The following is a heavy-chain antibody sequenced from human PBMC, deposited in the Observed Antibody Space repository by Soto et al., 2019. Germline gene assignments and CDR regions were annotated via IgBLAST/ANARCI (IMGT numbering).Heavy chain of an antibody. CDR3: ALTLLWGCFDY. V-gene: IGHV2-5*02. CDR1: GFSLSTSGVG. Sequence: QITLKESGPTLVKPTQTLTLTCTFSGFSLSTSGVGVGWIRQPPGKALEWLALIYWDDDKRYSPSLKSRLTITKDTSNNQVVLTMTNMDPVDTATYYCALTLLWGCFDYWGQGTLVTVSS. CDR2: IYWDDDK. J-gene: IGHJ4*02. D-gene: IGHD3-10*01.